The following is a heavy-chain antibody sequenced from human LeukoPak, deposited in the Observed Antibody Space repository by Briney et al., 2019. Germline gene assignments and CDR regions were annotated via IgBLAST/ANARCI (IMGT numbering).Heavy chain of an antibody. CDR1: GFTFSSYA. D-gene: IGHD1-26*01. V-gene: IGHV3-30-3*01. CDR3: AREWELDY. Sequence: GRSLRLSCAASGFTFSSYAMHWVRQAPGKGLEWVAIISYDGSNKYYADSVKGRFTISRDNSKNTLYLQMNSLRAEDTAVYYCAREWELDYWGQGTLVTVSS. CDR2: ISYDGSNK. J-gene: IGHJ4*02.